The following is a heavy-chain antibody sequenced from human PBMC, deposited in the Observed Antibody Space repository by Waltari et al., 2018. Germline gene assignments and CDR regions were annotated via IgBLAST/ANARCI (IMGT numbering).Heavy chain of an antibody. V-gene: IGHV3-30-3*01. J-gene: IGHJ6*03. CDR3: AKVGAPDLYYYYYIDV. CDR1: GFTFSSYA. Sequence: QVELVESGGGVVQPGRSLRLSCAASGFTFSSYALHWVRQAPGKGLEWVAVISYDGSNEYYADSVKGRFTVSRDNSKNTLFLQMDSLRPEDTAIYYCAKVGAPDLYYYYYIDVWGTGTTVTISS. D-gene: IGHD3-10*01. CDR2: ISYDGSNE.